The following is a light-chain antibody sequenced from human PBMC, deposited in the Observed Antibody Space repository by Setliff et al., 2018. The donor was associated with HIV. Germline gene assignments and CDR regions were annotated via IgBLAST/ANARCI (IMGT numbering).Light chain of an antibody. V-gene: IGLV1-44*01. Sequence: QSALTQPPSVSGTPGQGVTISCSGSSSNIGRNTVSWYQHLPGSAPKFLICNDNQCPPGVPDRFSSAKSDTSASLAISGLQSDDEADYYCAAWDDGLNGYVFGTGTKVTVL. J-gene: IGLJ1*01. CDR3: AAWDDGLNGYV. CDR1: SSNIGRNT. CDR2: NDN.